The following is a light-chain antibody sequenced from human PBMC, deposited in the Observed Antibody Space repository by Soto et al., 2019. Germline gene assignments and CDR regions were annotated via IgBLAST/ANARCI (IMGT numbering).Light chain of an antibody. Sequence: QSVLTQPASVSGSPGQSITISCTGTSSDVGNYNYVSWYQHHPGEAPKLMIYDVSNRPSGVSDRFSGSKSGNTASLTISGLQAEDEADYYCCSYTTSSTRVFGGGTKLTVL. CDR3: CSYTTSSTRV. CDR2: DVS. V-gene: IGLV2-14*03. J-gene: IGLJ2*01. CDR1: SSDVGNYNY.